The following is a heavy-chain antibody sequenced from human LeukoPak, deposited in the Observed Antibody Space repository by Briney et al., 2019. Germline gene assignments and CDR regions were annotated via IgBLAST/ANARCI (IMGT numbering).Heavy chain of an antibody. CDR2: ISAYNGNT. Sequence: ASVKVSCKASGYTLTSYGISWVRQAPGQGLEWMGWISAYNGNTNYAQKLQGRVTMTTDTSTSTDYMELRSLSSDDTAVYYCARDDHMEHLNWFDHWGQGTLVAVSS. CDR3: ARDDHMEHLNWFDH. CDR1: GYTLTSYG. V-gene: IGHV1-18*01. D-gene: IGHD1-14*01. J-gene: IGHJ5*02.